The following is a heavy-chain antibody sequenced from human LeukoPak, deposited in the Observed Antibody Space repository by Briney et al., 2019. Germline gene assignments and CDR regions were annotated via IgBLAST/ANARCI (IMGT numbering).Heavy chain of an antibody. J-gene: IGHJ6*02. D-gene: IGHD5-12*01. CDR2: ISGSGGST. Sequence: GGSLRLSCAASGFTFSNYAMSWVRQAPGKGLEWVSAISGSGGSTYYADSVKGRFTISRDNSKNTLYLQMNSLRAEDTAVYYCAKGYDHSYYYYGMDVWGQGTTVTVSS. CDR1: GFTFSNYA. CDR3: AKGYDHSYYYYGMDV. V-gene: IGHV3-23*01.